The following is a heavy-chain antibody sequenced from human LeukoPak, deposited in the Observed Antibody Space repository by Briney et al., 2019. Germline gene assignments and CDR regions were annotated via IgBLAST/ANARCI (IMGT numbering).Heavy chain of an antibody. CDR1: GGTFSRYA. J-gene: IGHJ4*02. CDR2: IIPILGIA. CDR3: ARNIRIARGGSYLYFLYYFDY. Sequence: ASVKVSCKASGGTFSRYAIVWVRQAPGQGLEWMGRIIPILGIANYAQKFQGRVTITTDESTSTAYMELSSLRSEDTAVYYCARNIRIARGGSYLYFLYYFDYWGQGTLVTVSS. V-gene: IGHV1-69*04. D-gene: IGHD1-26*01.